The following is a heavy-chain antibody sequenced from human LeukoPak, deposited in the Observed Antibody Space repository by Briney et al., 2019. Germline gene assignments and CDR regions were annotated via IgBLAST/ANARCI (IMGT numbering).Heavy chain of an antibody. Sequence: GASVKVSCKASGYTFTSYGISWVRQAPGQGLEWMGWISAYNGNTNYAQKLQGRVTMTTDTSTSTAYMELRSLRSDGAAVYYCARIWWYYYDSSGYYLIDCWGQGTLVTVSS. CDR1: GYTFTSYG. J-gene: IGHJ4*02. CDR2: ISAYNGNT. CDR3: ARIWWYYYDSSGYYLIDC. D-gene: IGHD3-22*01. V-gene: IGHV1-18*01.